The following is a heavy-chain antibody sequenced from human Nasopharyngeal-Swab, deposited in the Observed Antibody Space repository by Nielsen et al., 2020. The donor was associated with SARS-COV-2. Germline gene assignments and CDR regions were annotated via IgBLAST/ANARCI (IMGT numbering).Heavy chain of an antibody. CDR1: GFTFSSYE. V-gene: IGHV3-48*03. J-gene: IGHJ4*02. D-gene: IGHD1-26*01. CDR2: ISSSGSIT. CDR3: TRAGYSGSYGGFDS. Sequence: GESLKISCAASGFTFSSYEMNWVRQAPGKGLEWLSYISSSGSITYYADSVKGRLTISRDNAKNMVFLQMNSLTAEDTAIYYCTRAGYSGSYGGFDSWGQGTLVSVSS.